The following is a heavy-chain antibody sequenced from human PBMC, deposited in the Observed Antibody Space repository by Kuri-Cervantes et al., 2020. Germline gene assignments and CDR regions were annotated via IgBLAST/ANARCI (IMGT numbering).Heavy chain of an antibody. CDR3: AKSIAVAESGY. Sequence: GGSLRLSCAASGFSFSSYGMSWVRQAPGKGLEWVSTISGSGGSTYYADSVKGRFTISRDNSKNTLYLQMNSLRAEDTAVYYCAKSIAVAESGYWGQGTLVTVSS. CDR1: GFSFSSYG. J-gene: IGHJ4*02. CDR2: ISGSGGST. D-gene: IGHD6-19*01. V-gene: IGHV3-23*01.